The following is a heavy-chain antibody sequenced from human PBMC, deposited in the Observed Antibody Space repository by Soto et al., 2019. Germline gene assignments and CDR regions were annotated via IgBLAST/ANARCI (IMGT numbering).Heavy chain of an antibody. CDR2: IIPILTTA. Sequence: QVQVVQSGAEVKKPGSSVKVSCKVSGDSFSSYAISWVRQAPGQGLEWMGGIIPILTTANYAQKFQARVTITADESTSTAYMEVSSLTSEDTAVYYWARKAGGGNYYIPDFWGQGTLVTVSS. D-gene: IGHD2-15*01. V-gene: IGHV1-69*01. CDR3: ARKAGGGNYYIPDF. CDR1: GDSFSSYA. J-gene: IGHJ4*02.